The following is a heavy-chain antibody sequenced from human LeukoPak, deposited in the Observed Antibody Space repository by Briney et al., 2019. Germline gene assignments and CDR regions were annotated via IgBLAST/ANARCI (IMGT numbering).Heavy chain of an antibody. J-gene: IGHJ4*02. CDR1: GFTVRDNY. D-gene: IGHD3-9*01. CDR2: ISVSGSTI. CDR3: ARSPSYYDILTGYYKNPYYFDY. Sequence: GGSLRLSCAASGFTVRDNYMSWVRQAPGKGLEWISYISVSGSTIYYADSVKGRFTISRDNSKNTLYLQMNSLRAEDTAVYYCARSPSYYDILTGYYKNPYYFDYWGQGTLVTVSS. V-gene: IGHV3-11*04.